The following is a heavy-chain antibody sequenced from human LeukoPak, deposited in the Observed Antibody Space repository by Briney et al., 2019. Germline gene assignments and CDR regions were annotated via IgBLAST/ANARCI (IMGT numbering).Heavy chain of an antibody. Sequence: GGSLRLSCAASGFTFSSYWMSWVRQAPGKGLEWVANIKQDGSKKYYVDSVKGRFTISRDNAKNSLYLQMNSLRAEDTGVYYCARVTLTGYYAFDNWGQGTLVTVSS. CDR2: IKQDGSKK. CDR3: ARVTLTGYYAFDN. J-gene: IGHJ4*02. CDR1: GFTFSSYW. D-gene: IGHD3-9*01. V-gene: IGHV3-7*01.